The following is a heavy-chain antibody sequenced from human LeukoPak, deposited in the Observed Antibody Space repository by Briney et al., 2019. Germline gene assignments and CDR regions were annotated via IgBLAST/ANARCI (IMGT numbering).Heavy chain of an antibody. D-gene: IGHD1-26*01. CDR3: AREGSGTYLNY. CDR1: GGSVSSGSYY. V-gene: IGHV4-61*01. CDR2: IYYSGST. J-gene: IGHJ4*02. Sequence: PSETLSLTCTVSGGSVSSGSYYWSWIRQPPGKGLEWIGYIYYSGSTNYNPSLKSRVTISVDTSKNQFSLKLSSVTAADTAVYYCAREGSGTYLNYWGQGTLVTVSS.